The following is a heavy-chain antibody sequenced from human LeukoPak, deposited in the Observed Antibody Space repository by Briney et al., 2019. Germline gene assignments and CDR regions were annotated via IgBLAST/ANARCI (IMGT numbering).Heavy chain of an antibody. V-gene: IGHV3-48*01. Sequence: GGSLRLSCAASGFTFSAYSMNWVRQAPGKGLEWVSYINGGSYTIYYADSVKGRFTISRDNAKNSLSLQMNSLRAEDTAVYYCARCGYYDYVWGSYRYPFDYWGQGTLVTVSS. CDR1: GFTFSAYS. CDR3: ARCGYYDYVWGSYRYPFDY. D-gene: IGHD3-16*02. CDR2: INGGSYTI. J-gene: IGHJ4*02.